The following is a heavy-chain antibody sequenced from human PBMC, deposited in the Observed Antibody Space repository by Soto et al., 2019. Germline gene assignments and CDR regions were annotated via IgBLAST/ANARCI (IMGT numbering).Heavy chain of an antibody. D-gene: IGHD3-3*01. Sequence: SQTLSLTCAISGYSVSSNSAAWNWIRQSPSRGLEWLGRTYYRSKWYNDYAVSVKSRITINPDTSKNQFSLQLNSVTPEDTAVYYCARATGGVDYEMENYYYYGMDVWGQGTTVTVS. V-gene: IGHV6-1*01. CDR3: ARATGGVDYEMENYYYYGMDV. CDR1: GYSVSSNSAA. J-gene: IGHJ6*02. CDR2: TYYRSKWYN.